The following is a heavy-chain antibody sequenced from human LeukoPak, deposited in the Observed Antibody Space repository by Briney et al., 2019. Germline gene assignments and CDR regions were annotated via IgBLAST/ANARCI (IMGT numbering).Heavy chain of an antibody. CDR2: IIPIFGTA. J-gene: IGHJ4*02. CDR3: AGGGRDGYNRYTYFDY. CDR1: GGTFSSYA. D-gene: IGHD5-24*01. Sequence: GASVKVSCKASGGTFSSYAISWVRQAPGQGLEWMGGIIPIFGTANYAQKFQGRVTITTDESTSTAYMELSSLRSEDTAVYYCAGGGRDGYNRYTYFDYWGQGTLVTVSS. V-gene: IGHV1-69*05.